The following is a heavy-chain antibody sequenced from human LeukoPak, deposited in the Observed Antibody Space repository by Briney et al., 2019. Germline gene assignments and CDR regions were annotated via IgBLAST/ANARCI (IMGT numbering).Heavy chain of an antibody. V-gene: IGHV4-39*01. D-gene: IGHD3-22*01. CDR2: IYYSGST. J-gene: IGHJ4*02. CDR3: ARLSYYYDSSGYYRTTFDY. Sequence: ASETLSLTCTVSGGSISSSSYYWGWIRQPPGKGLEWIGSIYYSGSTYYNPSLKSRVTISVDTSKNQFSLKLSSVTAADTAVYYCARLSYYYDSSGYYRTTFDYWGQETLVTVSS. CDR1: GGSISSSSYY.